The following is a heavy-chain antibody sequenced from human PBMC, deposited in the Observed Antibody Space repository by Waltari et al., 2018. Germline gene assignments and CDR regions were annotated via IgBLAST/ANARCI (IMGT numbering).Heavy chain of an antibody. CDR2: IYHSGST. CDR3: AREYIGVPIDY. Sequence: QVQLQESGPGLVKPSETLSLTCAVSGYSISSGYYWGWIRQPPGKGLEWIGSIYHSGSTYYNPSLKSRVTISVDTSKNQFSLKLSSVTAADTAVYYCAREYIGVPIDYWGQGTLVTVSS. CDR1: GYSISSGYY. V-gene: IGHV4-38-2*02. J-gene: IGHJ4*02. D-gene: IGHD2-15*01.